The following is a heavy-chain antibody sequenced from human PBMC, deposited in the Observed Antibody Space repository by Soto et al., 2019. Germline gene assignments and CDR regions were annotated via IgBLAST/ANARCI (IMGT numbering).Heavy chain of an antibody. V-gene: IGHV1-69*01. J-gene: IGHJ6*02. CDR2: IIPIFGTA. D-gene: IGHD1-1*01. CDR1: GGTFSSYA. Sequence: QVQLVQSGAEVKKPGSSVKVSCKTSGGTFSSYAISWVRQAPGQGLERMGVIIPIFGTANYAQKFQGRVTITADESTSTAYMELSSLRSEDTAVYYCARLRPPTGGATSYYYGMDVWGQGTTVTVSS. CDR3: ARLRPPTGGATSYYYGMDV.